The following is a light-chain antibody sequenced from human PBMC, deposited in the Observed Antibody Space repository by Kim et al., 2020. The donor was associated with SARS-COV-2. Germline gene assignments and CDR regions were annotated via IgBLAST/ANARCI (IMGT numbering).Light chain of an antibody. J-gene: IGLJ3*02. Sequence: LGQTGGITCQGDSLRNYYASWYQQKPRQAPVVVIYGRNDRPSGIPDRFSGSNSGNTASLTITGAQAEDEANYYCNSRDSSGNHLVFGGGTQLTVL. CDR1: SLRNYY. CDR3: NSRDSSGNHLV. V-gene: IGLV3-19*01. CDR2: GRN.